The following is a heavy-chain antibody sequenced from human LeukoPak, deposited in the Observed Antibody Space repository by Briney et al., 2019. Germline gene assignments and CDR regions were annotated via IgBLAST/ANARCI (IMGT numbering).Heavy chain of an antibody. Sequence: GASVKVSCKASGGTFSSYAISWVRQAPGQGLEWMGGIIPIFGTANYAQKFQGRVTNTADESTSTAYMELSSLRSEDTAVYYCARDNGGYEDYWGQGTLVTVSS. CDR1: GGTFSSYA. CDR2: IIPIFGTA. V-gene: IGHV1-69*13. CDR3: ARDNGGYEDY. J-gene: IGHJ4*02. D-gene: IGHD2-8*01.